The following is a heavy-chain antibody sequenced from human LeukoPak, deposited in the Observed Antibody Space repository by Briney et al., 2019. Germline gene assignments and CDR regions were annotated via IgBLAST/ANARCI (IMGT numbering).Heavy chain of an antibody. V-gene: IGHV3-48*03. CDR3: ARAPPHLY. Sequence: GGSLRLSCAASGFTFRSYEMNWVRQAPGKGLEWVSYISSSGSTVCYADSVKGRFTISRDNAKNSLYLQMNSLRAEDTAVYYCARAPPHLYWGQGTLVTVSS. CDR2: ISSSGSTV. D-gene: IGHD3-3*02. J-gene: IGHJ4*02. CDR1: GFTFRSYE.